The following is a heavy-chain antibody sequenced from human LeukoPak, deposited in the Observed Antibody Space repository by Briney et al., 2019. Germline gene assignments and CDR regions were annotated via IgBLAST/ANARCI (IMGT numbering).Heavy chain of an antibody. CDR1: GYTFTGYY. Sequence: ASVKVSCKASGYTFTGYYMHWVRQAPGEGLEWMGWINPNSGGTNYAQKFQGRVTMTRDTSISTAYMELSRLRSDDTAVYYCAITARITIFGVVTAPVDYWGQGTLVTVSS. CDR3: AITARITIFGVVTAPVDY. CDR2: INPNSGGT. D-gene: IGHD3-3*01. V-gene: IGHV1-2*02. J-gene: IGHJ4*02.